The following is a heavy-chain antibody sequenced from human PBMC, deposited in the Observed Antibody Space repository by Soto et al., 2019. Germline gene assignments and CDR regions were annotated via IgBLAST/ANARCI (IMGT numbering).Heavy chain of an antibody. J-gene: IGHJ4*02. CDR1: GGTFSSYA. D-gene: IGHD6-6*01. Sequence: QVQLVQSGAEVKKPGSSVKVSCKASGGTFSSYAISWVRHAPGHGLEWMGGIIPIFGTANYAQKFQGRVTITADESTSAAYMELSSLRSEDTAVYYCACRIAARPYYFDYWCQGTLVTVSS. V-gene: IGHV1-69*12. CDR3: ACRIAARPYYFDY. CDR2: IIPIFGTA.